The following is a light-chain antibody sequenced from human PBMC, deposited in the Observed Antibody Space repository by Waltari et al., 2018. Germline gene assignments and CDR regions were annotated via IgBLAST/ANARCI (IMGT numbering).Light chain of an antibody. CDR1: SSDIGGYTS. Sequence: QSALTQPASVSGSPGQSITISCTGSSSDIGGYTSVPWYQQHPDTAPKLILYDVTKRPSGVSHRFSASKSGNTASLSISGLQADDEAVYHCCSYAGSSTVVFGGGTKLTVL. CDR2: DVT. CDR3: CSYAGSSTVV. J-gene: IGLJ2*01. V-gene: IGLV2-14*03.